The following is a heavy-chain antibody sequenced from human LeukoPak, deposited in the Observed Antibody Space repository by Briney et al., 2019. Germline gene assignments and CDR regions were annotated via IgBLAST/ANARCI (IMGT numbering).Heavy chain of an antibody. J-gene: IGHJ3*02. V-gene: IGHV3-53*01. D-gene: IGHD4-17*01. CDR1: GFTVSSTY. CDR2: IYSGGST. Sequence: GGSLRLSCAASGFTVSSTYMSWVRQAPGKGLEWVSVIYSGGSTYYADSVKGRFTISRDNSKNTLYLQMNSLRAEDTAVYYCAIPYGDYEPDAFDIWGQGTMVTVSS. CDR3: AIPYGDYEPDAFDI.